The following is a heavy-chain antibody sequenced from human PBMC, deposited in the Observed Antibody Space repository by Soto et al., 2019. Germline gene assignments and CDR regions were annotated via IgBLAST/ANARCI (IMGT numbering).Heavy chain of an antibody. V-gene: IGHV1-69*01. J-gene: IGHJ4*02. D-gene: IGHD7-27*01. CDR1: GGTFSSHA. CDR2: IIPILGTE. Sequence: QVQLEQSGAEVKKPGSSVKISCKASGGTFSSHAVSWVRQAPGQGLEWMGGIIPILGTEEFAQRFQGRLTITVDDSTGTAYMELSSLKSDDTAVYYCARETAYGYLGTFSHWGQGTLVTVSS. CDR3: ARETAYGYLGTFSH.